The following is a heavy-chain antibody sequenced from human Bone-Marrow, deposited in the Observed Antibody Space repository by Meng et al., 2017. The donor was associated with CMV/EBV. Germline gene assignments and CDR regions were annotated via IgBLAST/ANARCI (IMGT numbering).Heavy chain of an antibody. D-gene: IGHD4-17*01. V-gene: IGHV1-69*05. Sequence: SVKVSCKASGYTFTSYGISWVRQAPGQGLEWMGGIIPIFGTANYAQKFQGRVTITTDESTSTAYMELSSLRSEDTAVYYCARPRGTVTTYVVENYYYGMDVWGQGTTVTVSS. CDR2: IIPIFGTA. CDR1: GYTFTSYG. CDR3: ARPRGTVTTYVVENYYYGMDV. J-gene: IGHJ6*02.